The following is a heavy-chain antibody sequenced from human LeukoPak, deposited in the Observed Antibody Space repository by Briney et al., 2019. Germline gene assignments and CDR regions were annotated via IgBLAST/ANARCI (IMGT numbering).Heavy chain of an antibody. J-gene: IGHJ2*01. CDR1: GGSISSYY. V-gene: IGHV4-4*07. Sequence: PSETVSLTCTVSGGSISSYYWSWIRQPAGKGLEWIGRIYASGSTNYNPSLKSRVTMSVDTSKNQFSLNLSSVTAADTAVYFCARDAFGLLLNYWYFDLWGRGTLVTVSS. D-gene: IGHD2-15*01. CDR2: IYASGST. CDR3: ARDAFGLLLNYWYFDL.